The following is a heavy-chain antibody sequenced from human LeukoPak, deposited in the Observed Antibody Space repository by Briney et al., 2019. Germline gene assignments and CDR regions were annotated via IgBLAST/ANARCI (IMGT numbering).Heavy chain of an antibody. CDR3: GRAFLTILGRRSADF. Sequence: GGSLRLSCAAAELIVCRNAMDWVRQPPGRGLEWVAVISYDGGQKFYADSVKGRFTISRDNSNNTLYLQIISPKRTDMAVNFSGRAFLTILGRRSADFWGQGTLVTVSS. V-gene: IGHV3-30*04. CDR1: ELIVCRNA. CDR2: ISYDGGQK. D-gene: IGHD3-3*01. J-gene: IGHJ4*02.